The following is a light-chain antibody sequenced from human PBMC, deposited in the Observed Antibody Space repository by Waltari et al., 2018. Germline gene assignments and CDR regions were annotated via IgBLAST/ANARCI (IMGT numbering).Light chain of an antibody. CDR1: RHVRDDY. Sequence: IVFTQSPGTLSLSPGERATLPCSSTRHVRDDYIAWYQQRPGQAPRLLIYGAASRATGIPARFSGTGSGTDYTLTISRLEAEDFAVYYCQQYGTSPRTFGQGTKVEI. V-gene: IGKV3-20*01. CDR3: QQYGTSPRT. CDR2: GAA. J-gene: IGKJ1*01.